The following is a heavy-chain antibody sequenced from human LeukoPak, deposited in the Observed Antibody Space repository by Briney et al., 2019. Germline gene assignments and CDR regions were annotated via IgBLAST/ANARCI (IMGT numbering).Heavy chain of an antibody. CDR3: ARDVGIEDGDNVYDV. V-gene: IGHV1-18*01. CDR2: ISAYNGNT. D-gene: IGHD5/OR15-5a*01. Sequence: ASVTVSFTATVYTFTNYGSSWVRQAPGQGLGWMGWISAYNGNTNYAHKFQGRVTMTTDTSTNTAYMELMSLRAGDTAVNYCARDVGIEDGDNVYDVWGQGTLVTVSS. J-gene: IGHJ4*02. CDR1: VYTFTNYG.